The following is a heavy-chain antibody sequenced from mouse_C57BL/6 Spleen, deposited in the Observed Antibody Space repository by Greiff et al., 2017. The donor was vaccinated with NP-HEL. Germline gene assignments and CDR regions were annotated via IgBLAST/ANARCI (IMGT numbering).Heavy chain of an antibody. CDR1: GFTFSSYA. J-gene: IGHJ4*01. D-gene: IGHD1-3*01. CDR2: ISSGGDYI. Sequence: EVMLVESGEGLVKPGGSLKLSCAASGFTFSSYAMSWVRQTPEKRLEWVAYISSGGDYIYYADTVKGGFTISRDNARTTLYLHMSSLKSEDTAMYYCTISSWAMDYWGQGTSVTVSS. CDR3: TISSWAMDY. V-gene: IGHV5-9-1*02.